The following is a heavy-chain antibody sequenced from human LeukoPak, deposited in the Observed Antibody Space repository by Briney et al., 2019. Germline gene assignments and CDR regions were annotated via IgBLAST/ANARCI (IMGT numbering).Heavy chain of an antibody. V-gene: IGHV3-23*01. Sequence: PGGSLRLFCAASGFTFSSYAMSWVRQAPGKGLEWVSAISGSGGSTYYADSVKGRFTISRDNSKNTLYLQMNSLRAEDTAVYYCAKKGDIVVVPAALIDYWGQGTLVTVSS. CDR2: ISGSGGST. D-gene: IGHD2-2*01. J-gene: IGHJ4*02. CDR3: AKKGDIVVVPAALIDY. CDR1: GFTFSSYA.